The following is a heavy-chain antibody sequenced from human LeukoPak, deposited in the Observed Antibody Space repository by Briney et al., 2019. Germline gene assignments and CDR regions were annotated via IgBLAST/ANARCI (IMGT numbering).Heavy chain of an antibody. V-gene: IGHV4-34*01. CDR1: GGSFSGYY. D-gene: IGHD3-10*01. CDR3: ASIRGPVRSSPLDP. Sequence: SETLSLTCAVYGGSFSGYYWSWIRQPPGKGLEWIGEINHSGSTNYNPSLKSRVTISVDTSKNQFSLKLSSVTAADTAVYYCASIRGPVRSSPLDPWGQGTLVTVSS. CDR2: INHSGST. J-gene: IGHJ5*02.